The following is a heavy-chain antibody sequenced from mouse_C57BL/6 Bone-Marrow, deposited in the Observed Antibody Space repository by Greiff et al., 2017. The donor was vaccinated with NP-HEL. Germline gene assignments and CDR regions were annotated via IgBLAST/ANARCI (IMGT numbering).Heavy chain of an antibody. V-gene: IGHV5-16*01. D-gene: IGHD1-1*01. CDR2: INYDGSST. J-gene: IGHJ1*03. Sequence: DVKLVESEGGLVQPGSSMKLSCTASGFTFSDYYMAWVRQVPEKGLEWVANINYDGSSTYYLDSLKSRFIISRDNANNIIYLQMSSLKSEDTATYYCARDRYGSSPLYWYFDVWGTGTTVTVAS. CDR3: ARDRYGSSPLYWYFDV. CDR1: GFTFSDYY.